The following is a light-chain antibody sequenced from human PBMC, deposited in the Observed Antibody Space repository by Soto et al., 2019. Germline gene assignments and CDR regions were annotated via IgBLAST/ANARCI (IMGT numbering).Light chain of an antibody. CDR1: QSVLYSSNNKNY. V-gene: IGKV4-1*01. Sequence: DIVMTQSPDSLAVSLGERATINCKSSQSVLYSSNNKNYLAWYQQRPGQPPKLLIYWASTRESGVPDRFSGSGSGTDFTLTISSLQAEDVAVYYCQHYYSTPFTFGPGTKVHIK. J-gene: IGKJ3*01. CDR3: QHYYSTPFT. CDR2: WAS.